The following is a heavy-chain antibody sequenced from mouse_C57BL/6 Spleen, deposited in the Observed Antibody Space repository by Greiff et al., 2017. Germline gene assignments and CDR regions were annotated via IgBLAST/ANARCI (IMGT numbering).Heavy chain of an antibody. CDR3: ARRGIYYDIYWYFDV. Sequence: VQLQQSGAELVRPGTSVKMSCKASGYTFTNYWIGWAKQRPGHGLEWIGDIYPGGGYTNYNEKFKGKATLTADKSSSTAYMQFSILTSEDSAIYYCARRGIYYDIYWYFDVWGTGTTVTVSS. V-gene: IGHV1-63*01. CDR2: IYPGGGYT. J-gene: IGHJ1*03. CDR1: GYTFTNYW. D-gene: IGHD2-4*01.